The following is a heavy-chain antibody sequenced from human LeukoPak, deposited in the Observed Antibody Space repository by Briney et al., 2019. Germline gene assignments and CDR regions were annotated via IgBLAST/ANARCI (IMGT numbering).Heavy chain of an antibody. CDR2: ISYDGSNK. D-gene: IGHD3-3*01. V-gene: IGHV3-30*18. CDR1: GFTFSSYW. Sequence: PGGSLRLSCAASGFTFSSYWMSWVRQAPGKGLEWVAVISYDGSNKYYADSVKGRFTISRDNSKNTLYLQMNSLRAEDTAVYYCAKAPRYDFWSGYPDYWGQGTLVTVSS. J-gene: IGHJ4*02. CDR3: AKAPRYDFWSGYPDY.